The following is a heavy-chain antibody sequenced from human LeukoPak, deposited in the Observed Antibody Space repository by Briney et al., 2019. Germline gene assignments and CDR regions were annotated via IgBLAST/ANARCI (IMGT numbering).Heavy chain of an antibody. V-gene: IGHV5-51*01. CDR3: ARQHSGYDPYFDY. D-gene: IGHD5-12*01. CDR2: IYPGGSDT. Sequence: GESLKISCQGSGYSFTNYWIGWVRQMPGKGLEWMGIIYPGGSDTRYSPSFQGQVTISADKSISTAYLQWSSLKASDTAMYYCARQHSGYDPYFDYWGQGTLVTVSS. J-gene: IGHJ4*02. CDR1: GYSFTNYW.